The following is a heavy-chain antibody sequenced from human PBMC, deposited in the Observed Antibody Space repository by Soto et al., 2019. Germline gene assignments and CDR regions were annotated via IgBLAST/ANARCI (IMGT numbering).Heavy chain of an antibody. D-gene: IGHD3-10*01. CDR1: GFTFSSYA. V-gene: IGHV3-23*01. CDR2: ISGSGDST. Sequence: EVQLLESGGGLVQPGGSLRLSCAASGFTFSSYAMNWVRQAPGKGLEWVSVISGSGDSTYYADSVKGRFTISRDNSKTTLYLQMNRLRAEDTAVYYCAKRGSGTFFDYWGQGSLVTVSS. CDR3: AKRGSGTFFDY. J-gene: IGHJ4*02.